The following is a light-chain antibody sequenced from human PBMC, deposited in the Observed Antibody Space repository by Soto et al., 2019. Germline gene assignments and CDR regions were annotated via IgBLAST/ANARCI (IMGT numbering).Light chain of an antibody. CDR2: TTN. CDR1: SSNIGTSS. CDR3: AAWDDSLNGPV. V-gene: IGLV1-44*01. J-gene: IGLJ1*01. Sequence: QSALTQPHSASGTPGQRVTISCSGSSSNIGTSSVHWFQQLPGTAPKLLISTTNQRPSGVPERFSGSKSGTSASLAISGLQSEDEADYYWAAWDDSLNGPVFGTGTKVTVL.